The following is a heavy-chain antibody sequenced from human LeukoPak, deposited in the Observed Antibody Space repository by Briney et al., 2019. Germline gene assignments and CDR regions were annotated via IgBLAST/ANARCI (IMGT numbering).Heavy chain of an antibody. CDR1: GSTFSSYS. D-gene: IGHD3-22*01. J-gene: IGHJ4*02. Sequence: GSLRLSCAASGSTFSSYSMNWVRQAPGKGLEWVSSISSSSSYIYYADSVKGRFTISRDNAKNSLYLQMNSLRAEDTAVYYCARGRGSYYYDSSGYGGYWGQGTLVTVSS. V-gene: IGHV3-21*01. CDR3: ARGRGSYYYDSSGYGGY. CDR2: ISSSSSYI.